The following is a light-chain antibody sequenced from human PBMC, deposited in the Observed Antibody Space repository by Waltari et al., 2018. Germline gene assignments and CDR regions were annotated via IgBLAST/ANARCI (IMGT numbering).Light chain of an antibody. J-gene: IGLJ2*01. CDR2: EDN. CDR1: SDSLARHY. V-gene: IGLV6-57*02. CDR3: QSYDSSNHEGV. Sequence: FMLPQPHSVSDSPGQTVPISCTALSDSLARHYVPWYQQRPDSAPTTVIYEDNQRPSWVPDRFSGSSDSSSNAASLTISGLKTGDEADYYCQSYDSSNHEGVFGGGTKLTVL.